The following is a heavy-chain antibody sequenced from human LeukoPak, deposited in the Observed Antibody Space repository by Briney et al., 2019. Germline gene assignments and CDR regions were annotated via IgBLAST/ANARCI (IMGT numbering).Heavy chain of an antibody. CDR3: AREMGSTCNVPIDY. Sequence: KPGGSLRLSCAASGFTFSDYYMSWVHQAPGKGLEWVAYVSDNGSTRYADAVRGRFTVSMDDAKSSLFLQMNSLRAEDTAVYYCAREMGSTCNVPIDYWGQGTLVTVSS. V-gene: IGHV3-11*01. CDR1: GFTFSDYY. D-gene: IGHD6-13*01. CDR2: VSDNGSTR. J-gene: IGHJ4*02.